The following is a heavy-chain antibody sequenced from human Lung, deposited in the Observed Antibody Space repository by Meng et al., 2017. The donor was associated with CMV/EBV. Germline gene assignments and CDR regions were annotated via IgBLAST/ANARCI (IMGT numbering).Heavy chain of an antibody. D-gene: IGHD6-6*01. J-gene: IGHJ4*02. CDR1: EFTFRNYW. V-gene: IGHV3-7*01. CDR2: IREDGSEQ. CDR3: ARVKKAVHFDN. Sequence: GGSXRLXCAASEFTFRNYWMSWVRQAPGKGLEWVANIREDGSEQHYADSVKGRFSISRDNAKNSLYLQMNSLRGEDTAVYYCARVKKAVHFDNWDQGTVVTVSS.